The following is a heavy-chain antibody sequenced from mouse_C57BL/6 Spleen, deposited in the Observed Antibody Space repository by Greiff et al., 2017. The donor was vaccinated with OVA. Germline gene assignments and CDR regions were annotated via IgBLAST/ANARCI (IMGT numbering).Heavy chain of an antibody. D-gene: IGHD1-1*01. CDR3: ARGYYGVEGYFDV. CDR1: GYAFSSYW. J-gene: IGHJ1*03. Sequence: VQRVESGAELVKPGASVKISCKASGYAFSSYWMNWVKQRPGKGLEWIGQIYPGDGDTNYNGKFKGKATLTADKSSSTAYMQLSSLTSEDSAVYFCARGYYGVEGYFDVWGTGTTVTVSS. CDR2: IYPGDGDT. V-gene: IGHV1-80*01.